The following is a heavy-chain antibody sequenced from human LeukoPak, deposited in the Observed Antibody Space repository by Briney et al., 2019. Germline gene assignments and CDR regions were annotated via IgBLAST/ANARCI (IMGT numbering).Heavy chain of an antibody. D-gene: IGHD1-1*01. CDR1: GFTFSSYG. V-gene: IGHV3-15*07. CDR2: IKNHGGTA. CDR3: TTGWTSAPHDGY. Sequence: GRSLRLSCAASGFTFSSYGMHWVRQAPGKGLEWVGRIKNHGGTADHAAPVKGRFTVSRDDSKNTLYLQMNSLKSEDTAIYYCTTGWTSAPHDGYWGQGTLVTVSS. J-gene: IGHJ4*01.